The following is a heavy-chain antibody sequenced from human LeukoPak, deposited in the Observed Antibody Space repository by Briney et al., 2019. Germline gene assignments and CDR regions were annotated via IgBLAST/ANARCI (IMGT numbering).Heavy chain of an antibody. Sequence: GGSLRLSCAASGFTFSNYAMNWGRQTPGKGLEWVASISSGSSYMYYADSVKGRFTVSRDNAKNSLYLQMNSLRAEDTAVYYCARDLGRASGTPKNYWGQGTLVTVSS. V-gene: IGHV3-21*06. CDR2: ISSGSSYM. CDR1: GFTFSNYA. D-gene: IGHD3-10*01. J-gene: IGHJ4*02. CDR3: ARDLGRASGTPKNY.